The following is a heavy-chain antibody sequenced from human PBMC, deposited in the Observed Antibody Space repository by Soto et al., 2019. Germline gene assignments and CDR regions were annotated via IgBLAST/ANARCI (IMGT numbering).Heavy chain of an antibody. D-gene: IGHD7-27*01. CDR1: GGTFSGHA. Sequence: QVQLVQSGAEVKKPGSSVKVSCEASGGTFSGHAISWVRQAPGQGPEWMGGLIPLFGTTQHAQNFQDRLTITADKSTSTAYMELTRLRFDDTAIYCCARGPNWGYQFDSWGQGILVTVSS. CDR2: LIPLFGTT. J-gene: IGHJ4*02. CDR3: ARGPNWGYQFDS. V-gene: IGHV1-69*06.